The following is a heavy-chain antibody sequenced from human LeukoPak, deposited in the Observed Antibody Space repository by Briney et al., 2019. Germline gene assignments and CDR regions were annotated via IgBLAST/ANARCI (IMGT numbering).Heavy chain of an antibody. CDR2: ISGSGDNI. Sequence: GGSLRLSCAASGFTFSSYSMNWVRQAPGKGLECISYISGSGDNIWYADSVKGRFTISRDNAKNSLYLQMNSLRAEDTAVYFCARLRGSPVYPDYWGQGTLVTVSS. J-gene: IGHJ4*02. V-gene: IGHV3-48*01. D-gene: IGHD5-12*01. CDR1: GFTFSSYS. CDR3: ARLRGSPVYPDY.